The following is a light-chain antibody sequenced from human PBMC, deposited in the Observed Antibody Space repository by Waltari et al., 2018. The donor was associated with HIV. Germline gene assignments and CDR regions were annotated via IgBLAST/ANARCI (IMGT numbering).Light chain of an antibody. CDR3: GTWDTSLSGGV. CDR1: SSNIGNDY. J-gene: IGLJ3*02. V-gene: IGLV1-51*01. Sequence: QSVLTQPPSVSAAPGQKVPISCSGSSSNIGNDYVSWYQHLPGAAPKLLIYDNDKRPSGIPDRFSGCKSGTSATLGITGLQTGDEADYYCGTWDTSLSGGVFGGGTKLTVL. CDR2: DND.